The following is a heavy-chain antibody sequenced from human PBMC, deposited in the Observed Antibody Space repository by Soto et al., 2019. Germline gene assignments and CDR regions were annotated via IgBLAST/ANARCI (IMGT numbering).Heavy chain of an antibody. D-gene: IGHD6-19*01. CDR3: AGYSTGRLYLFDS. Sequence: PSETLSLTCTVSGGSISSSSYCWGWIRQPPGKGLEWIGSIYYSGSTYYNPSLKSRVTISVDTSKSQFSLKLSSVTAADTAVYCCAGYSTGRLYLFDSWGQGSLVIVSS. J-gene: IGHJ5*01. CDR1: GGSISSSSYC. CDR2: IYYSGST. V-gene: IGHV4-39*07.